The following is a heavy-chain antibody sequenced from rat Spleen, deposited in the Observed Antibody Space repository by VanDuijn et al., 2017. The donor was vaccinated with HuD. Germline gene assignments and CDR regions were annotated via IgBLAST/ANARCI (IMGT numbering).Heavy chain of an antibody. CDR2: ISSGGGGT. CDR1: GFTFSSFQ. J-gene: IGHJ1*01. V-gene: IGHV5-25*01. Sequence: EVQLVESGGGLVQPGRSLKLSCAASGFTFSSFQLAWVRQAPKKGLEWVAPISSGGGGTYYPDSVKGRFTISRDNAKSTLYLQMDSLRSEDTASYYCARQGGYDAPNWYFDFWGPGTMVTVSS. D-gene: IGHD1-12*01. CDR3: ARQGGYDAPNWYFDF.